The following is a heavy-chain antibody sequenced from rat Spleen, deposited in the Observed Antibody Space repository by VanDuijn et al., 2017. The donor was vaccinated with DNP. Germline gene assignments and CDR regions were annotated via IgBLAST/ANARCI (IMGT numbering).Heavy chain of an antibody. CDR1: GFSLTSYG. D-gene: IGHD1-10*01. CDR3: YNNYFAY. V-gene: IGHV2-77*01. Sequence: QVQLKESGPGLVQPSRTLSLTCTVSGFSLTSYGVHWVRQAPGKGLEWMGIMWGDGSTDYNSTLKSRLSISRDTSKSQVFLTMNSLQTDDTAVYYCYNNYFAYWGQGVMVTVSS. CDR2: MWGDGST. J-gene: IGHJ2*01.